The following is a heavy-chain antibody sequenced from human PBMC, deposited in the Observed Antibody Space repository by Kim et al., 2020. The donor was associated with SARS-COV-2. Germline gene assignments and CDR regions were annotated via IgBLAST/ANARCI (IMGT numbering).Heavy chain of an antibody. CDR3: VRDLDRGLAGDF. CDR2: IGHDGKFQ. CDR1: GFAFSEYG. D-gene: IGHD3-10*01. Sequence: GSLRLSCVASGFAFSEYGMHWVRQAPGRGLEWMGVIGHDGKFQDYAASVKGRFSFSRDNSKNTLYLQMNGLRVEDTAVYYCVRDLDRGLAGDFWGQGTL. J-gene: IGHJ4*01. V-gene: IGHV3-33*01.